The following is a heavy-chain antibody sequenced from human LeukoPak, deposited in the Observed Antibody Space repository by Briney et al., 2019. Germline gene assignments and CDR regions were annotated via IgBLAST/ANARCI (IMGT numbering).Heavy chain of an antibody. D-gene: IGHD2-21*02. V-gene: IGHV1-69*13. CDR2: IIPIFGTA. CDR3: ARALGAYCGGDCYLFDY. J-gene: IGHJ4*02. CDR1: GGTFSSYT. Sequence: SVKVSCKASGGTFSSYTISWVRQAPGQGLEWMGGIIPIFGTANYAQKFQGRVTITADESTSTAYMELSSLRSEDTAVYYCARALGAYCGGDCYLFDYWGQGTLVTVSS.